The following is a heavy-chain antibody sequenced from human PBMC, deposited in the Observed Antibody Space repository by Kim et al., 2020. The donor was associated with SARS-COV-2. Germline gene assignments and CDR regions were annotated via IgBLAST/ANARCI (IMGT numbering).Heavy chain of an antibody. CDR2: IIPILGIA. Sequence: SVKVSCKASGGTFSSYAISWVRQAPGQGLEWMGRIIPILGIANYAQKFQGRVTITADKSTSTAYMELSSLRSEDTAVYYCARGVSRGPIDYWGQGTLVTVSS. CDR3: ARGVSRGPIDY. J-gene: IGHJ4*02. V-gene: IGHV1-69*04. CDR1: GGTFSSYA. D-gene: IGHD6-13*01.